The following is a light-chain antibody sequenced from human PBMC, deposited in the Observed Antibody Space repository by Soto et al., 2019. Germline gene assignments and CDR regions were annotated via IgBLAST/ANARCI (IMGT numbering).Light chain of an antibody. CDR1: QSVRSY. CDR2: DAS. CDR3: QQRTIWLT. J-gene: IGKJ4*01. V-gene: IGKV3-11*01. Sequence: EIVVTQSPATLSLSPGERATLSCRASQSVRSYLAWYQQKPGQAPRILIYDASKRATGIPARFSGSGSETDFTLTSSSLEPDDFAVYYCQQRTIWLTFGGGTKVEIK.